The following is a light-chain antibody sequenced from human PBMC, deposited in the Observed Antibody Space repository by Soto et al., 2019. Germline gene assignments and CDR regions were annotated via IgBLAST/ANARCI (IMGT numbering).Light chain of an antibody. CDR2: DAS. J-gene: IGKJ4*01. Sequence: DIQMTQSPSSLSASVGDRVTITCQASQDISNYLNWCQQKPGKAPKLLIYDASNLETGVPSRFSGSGSETDFSFTISILQPEDIATYYCHQYDNLPPLTFGGGTQVEIK. CDR3: HQYDNLPPLT. V-gene: IGKV1-33*01. CDR1: QDISNY.